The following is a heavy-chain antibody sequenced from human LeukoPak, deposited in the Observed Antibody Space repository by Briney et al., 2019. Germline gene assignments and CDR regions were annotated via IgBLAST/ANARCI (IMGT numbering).Heavy chain of an antibody. J-gene: IGHJ3*02. CDR2: ISGSGSTI. V-gene: IGHV3-48*01. D-gene: IGHD3-16*01. Sequence: GGSLRLSCVGSVFTFNTYSVNWVRQAPGRGLEWLSYISGSGSTIYYADSVKGRFTISRDNAKNSLYLQMNSLRAEDMALYYCAKDTHYGLGGGAFDIWGQGTMVTVSS. CDR3: AKDTHYGLGGGAFDI. CDR1: VFTFNTYS.